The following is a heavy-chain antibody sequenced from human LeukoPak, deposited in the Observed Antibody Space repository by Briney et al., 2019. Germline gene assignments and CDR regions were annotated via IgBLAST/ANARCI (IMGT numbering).Heavy chain of an antibody. CDR2: ISSSSSYI. J-gene: IGHJ4*02. D-gene: IGHD6-19*01. CDR3: ARWDSSGWDGVDY. CDR1: GFTFSSYS. V-gene: IGHV3-21*01. Sequence: GGSLRLSCAASGFTFSSYSMNWVRQAPGKGLEWVSSISSSSSYIYYADSVKGRFTISRDNAKNSLYLQMNSLRAEDTAVYYRARWDSSGWDGVDYWGQGTLVTVSS.